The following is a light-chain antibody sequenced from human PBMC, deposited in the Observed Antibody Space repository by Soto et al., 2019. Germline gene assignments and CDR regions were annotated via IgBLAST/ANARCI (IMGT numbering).Light chain of an antibody. Sequence: QSALTQPASVSGSPGQSITISCTGTSSDVGGYNYVSWYKQHPGKAPKLMIYDVGNRPSGVSNRFSGSKSGNTASLTISGLQAEDEADYYCSSYTSSSTLVVFGGGTKLTVL. CDR1: SSDVGGYNY. J-gene: IGLJ2*01. CDR2: DVG. CDR3: SSYTSSSTLVV. V-gene: IGLV2-14*01.